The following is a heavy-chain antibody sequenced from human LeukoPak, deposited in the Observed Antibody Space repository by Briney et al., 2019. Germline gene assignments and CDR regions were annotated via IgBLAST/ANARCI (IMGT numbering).Heavy chain of an antibody. CDR3: AKDRSQEAIYKGALDV. Sequence: QPGGSLRLSCAASGFTFSNAWMSWVRQAPGKGLEWVAIIASDGTKAYYADSVKGRFSISRDNSKNTVDLQMNTLRTEDTAIYYCAKDRSQEAIYKGALDVWGQGTTVTVSS. CDR2: IASDGTKA. V-gene: IGHV3-30*18. D-gene: IGHD5-24*01. CDR1: GFTFSNAW. J-gene: IGHJ6*02.